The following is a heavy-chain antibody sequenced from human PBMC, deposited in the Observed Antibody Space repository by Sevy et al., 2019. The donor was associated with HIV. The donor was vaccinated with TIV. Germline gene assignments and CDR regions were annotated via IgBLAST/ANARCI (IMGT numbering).Heavy chain of an antibody. J-gene: IGHJ4*02. CDR2: ISKSGTTT. CDR3: VRGGLGYTY. Sequence: GGSLRLSCVASGFTFSDYYMSWIRQAPGKGLEWVSYISKSGTTTYSADSVKGRFTISRDNAKSSLILQMNSLRAEDTAVYYCVRGGLGYTYWGQGTLVTVSS. CDR1: GFTFSDYY. D-gene: IGHD5-12*01. V-gene: IGHV3-11*01.